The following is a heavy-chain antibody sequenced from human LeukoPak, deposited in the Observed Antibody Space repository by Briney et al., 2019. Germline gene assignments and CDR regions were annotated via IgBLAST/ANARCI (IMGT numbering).Heavy chain of an antibody. V-gene: IGHV4-61*02. CDR1: GGSTSSGSYY. D-gene: IGHD3-22*01. CDR2: IYTSGST. CDR3: ASASSGYYYVGEGAFDI. J-gene: IGHJ3*02. Sequence: SQTLSLTCTVSGGSTSSGSYYWSWIRQPAGKGLEWIGRIYTSGSTNYNPSLKSRVTISVDTSKNQFSLKLSSVTAADTAVYYCASASSGYYYVGEGAFDIWGQGTMVTVSS.